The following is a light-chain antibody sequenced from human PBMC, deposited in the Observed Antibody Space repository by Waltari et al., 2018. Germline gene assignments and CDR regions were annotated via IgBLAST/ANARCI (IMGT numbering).Light chain of an antibody. CDR3: QQSNYFPLT. V-gene: IGKV1-12*01. Sequence: DIQMTQSPSSVSASVGDRVTITCRASQDISRYLVWYQQKPGKAPNLLIYGASNLQSGVPSRFSGSGSGTDFTLTIDTLQPEDFVTYFCQQSNYFPLTFGGGTKVEIE. J-gene: IGKJ4*01. CDR1: QDISRY. CDR2: GAS.